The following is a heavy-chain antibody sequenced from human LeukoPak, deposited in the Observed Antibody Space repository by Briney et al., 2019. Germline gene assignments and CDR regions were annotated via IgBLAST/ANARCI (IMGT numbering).Heavy chain of an antibody. Sequence: PSETLSLTCAVYGGSFSGYYWSWIRLPPGKGLEWTGEINHSGSTNYNPSLKSRVTISVDTSKNQFSLKPSSVTAADTAVYYCARGVYGPIVVVPAAIDYWGQGTLVTVSS. V-gene: IGHV4-34*01. J-gene: IGHJ4*02. CDR1: GGSFSGYY. CDR2: INHSGST. D-gene: IGHD2-2*01. CDR3: ARGVYGPIVVVPAAIDY.